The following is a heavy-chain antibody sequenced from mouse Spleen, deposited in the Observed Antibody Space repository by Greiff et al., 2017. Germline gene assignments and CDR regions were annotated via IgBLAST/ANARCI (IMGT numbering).Heavy chain of an antibody. Sequence: VQLQQPGAELVKPGASVKLSCKASGYTFTSYWMQWVKQRPGQGLEWIGEIDPSDSYTNYNQKFKGKATLTVDTSSSTAYMQLSSLTSEDSAVYYCARGGYYGSSGAMDYWGQGTSVTVSS. V-gene: IGHV1-50*01. CDR3: ARGGYYGSSGAMDY. CDR1: GYTFTSYW. J-gene: IGHJ4*01. D-gene: IGHD1-1*01. CDR2: IDPSDSYT.